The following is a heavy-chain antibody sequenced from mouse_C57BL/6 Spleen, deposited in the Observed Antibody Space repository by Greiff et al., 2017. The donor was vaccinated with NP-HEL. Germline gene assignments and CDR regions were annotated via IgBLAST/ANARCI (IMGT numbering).Heavy chain of an antibody. CDR3: TRYDYDVGSDY. Sequence: VQLQQSGAELVRPGASVTLSCKASGYTFTDYEMHWVKQTPVHGLEWIGAIDPETGGTAYNQKFKGKAILTADKSSSTAYMELRSLTSEDSAVYYGTRYDYDVGSDYWGQGTTLTVSS. J-gene: IGHJ2*01. CDR2: IDPETGGT. CDR1: GYTFTDYE. V-gene: IGHV1-15*01. D-gene: IGHD2-4*01.